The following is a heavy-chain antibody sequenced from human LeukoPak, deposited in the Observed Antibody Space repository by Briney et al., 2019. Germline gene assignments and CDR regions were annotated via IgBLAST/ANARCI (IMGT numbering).Heavy chain of an antibody. J-gene: IGHJ5*02. CDR3: ARQGYYYGSGSYPANWFDP. Sequence: SETLSLTCAVYGGSFSGYYWSWIRQPPGKGLEWIGEINHSGSTNYNPPLKSRVTISVDTSKNQFSLKLSSVTAADTAVYYCARQGYYYGSGSYPANWFDPWGQGTLVTVSS. D-gene: IGHD3-10*01. V-gene: IGHV4-34*01. CDR2: INHSGST. CDR1: GGSFSGYY.